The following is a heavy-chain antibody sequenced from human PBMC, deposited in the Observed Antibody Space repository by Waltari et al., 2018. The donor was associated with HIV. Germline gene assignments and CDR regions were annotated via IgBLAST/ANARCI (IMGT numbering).Heavy chain of an antibody. Sequence: QMQLVQSGPEVKKPGTSVKVSCKASGFPFTSSALQWVRRARGQRLEWIGWIVVGSGNTNYAQKFQERVTITRDMSTSTAYMELSSLRSEDTAVYYCAAVPVVRYFDWLLGWFDPWGQGTLVTVSS. CDR3: AAVPVVRYFDWLLGWFDP. CDR1: GFPFTSSA. CDR2: IVVGSGNT. J-gene: IGHJ5*02. V-gene: IGHV1-58*01. D-gene: IGHD3-9*01.